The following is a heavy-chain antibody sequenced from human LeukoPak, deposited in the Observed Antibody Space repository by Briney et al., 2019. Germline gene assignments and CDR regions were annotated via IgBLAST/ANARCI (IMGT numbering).Heavy chain of an antibody. V-gene: IGHV4-59*08. Sequence: SETLSLTCPVSAASITTYYWSWIRQPPGKGLEWVGYIFYTGDTSYSPSLTSRVTISLDTSKNQFSLKLRSVTAADTAVYYCARLKMGAYFDLWGRGTLVTVSS. CDR2: IFYTGDT. CDR1: AASITTYY. D-gene: IGHD3-16*01. J-gene: IGHJ2*01. CDR3: ARLKMGAYFDL.